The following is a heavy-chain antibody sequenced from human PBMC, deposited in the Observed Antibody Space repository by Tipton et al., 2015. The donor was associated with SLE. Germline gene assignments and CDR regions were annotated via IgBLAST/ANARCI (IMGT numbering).Heavy chain of an antibody. D-gene: IGHD4-17*01. CDR3: ARDSHTDYGDFYVDS. CDR1: GVSISRGSYF. V-gene: IGHV4-61*09. J-gene: IGHJ4*02. Sequence: TLSLTCSVSGVSISRGSYFWTWIRQPAGKGREWVGHIFSTGIADYNLSLKSRVSISADKSKNQFSLNLEYMTAADTAMYYCARDSHTDYGDFYVDSWGQGTLVTVSS. CDR2: IFSTGIA.